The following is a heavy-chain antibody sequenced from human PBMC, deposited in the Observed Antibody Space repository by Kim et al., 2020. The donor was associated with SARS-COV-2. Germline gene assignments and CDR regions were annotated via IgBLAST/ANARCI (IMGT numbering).Heavy chain of an antibody. J-gene: IGHJ6*02. D-gene: IGHD2-21*01. CDR3: TRDVLAGGADV. CDR2: I. Sequence: IDYADSVKGRFITSRDNARYYLYLQMNSLRPEDTALYYCTRDVLAGGADVWGQGTAVIVSS. V-gene: IGHV3-9*01.